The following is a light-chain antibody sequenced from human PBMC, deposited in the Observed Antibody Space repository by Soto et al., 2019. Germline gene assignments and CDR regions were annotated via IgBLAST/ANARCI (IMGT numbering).Light chain of an antibody. CDR2: AAS. V-gene: IGKV1-39*01. CDR1: QNIRVY. CDR3: HQTAANPWT. J-gene: IGKJ1*01. Sequence: DIQMTQSPSSLSASVGDRVTITCRASQNIRVYLTWYQKKPGKAPKLLIHAASSLHSGVPSTFSGSGSGTDFALTISSLQPEDCATYYCHQTAANPWTFAQGTKVEIK.